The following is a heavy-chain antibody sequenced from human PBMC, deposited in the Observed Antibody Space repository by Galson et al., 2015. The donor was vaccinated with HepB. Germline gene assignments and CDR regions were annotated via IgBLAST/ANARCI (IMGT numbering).Heavy chain of an antibody. J-gene: IGHJ4*02. D-gene: IGHD2-2*01. Sequence: SLRLSCAAPGFTFSSDGMHWVRQAPGKGLEWVAVISYDGSNKYYADSVKGRFTISRDNSKNTLYLQMNSLRAEDTAVYYCAKDLRLWLVGSTSPLDYWGQGTLVTVSP. CDR1: GFTFSSDG. V-gene: IGHV3-30*18. CDR3: AKDLRLWLVGSTSPLDY. CDR2: ISYDGSNK.